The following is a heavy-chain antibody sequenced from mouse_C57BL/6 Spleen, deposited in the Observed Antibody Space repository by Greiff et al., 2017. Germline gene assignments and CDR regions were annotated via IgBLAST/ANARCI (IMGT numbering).Heavy chain of an antibody. D-gene: IGHD2-4*01. V-gene: IGHV1-50*01. CDR2: IDPSDSYT. CDR1: GYTFTSYW. CDR3: ARSGGLRRGCGFAY. Sequence: QVQLQQPGAELVKPGASVKLSCKASGYTFTSYWMQWVKQRPGQGLEWIGEIDPSDSYTNYNQKFKGKATLTVDTSASTAYMQLRSLTSEDSAVYYGARSGGLRRGCGFAYWGQGTLVTVSA. J-gene: IGHJ3*01.